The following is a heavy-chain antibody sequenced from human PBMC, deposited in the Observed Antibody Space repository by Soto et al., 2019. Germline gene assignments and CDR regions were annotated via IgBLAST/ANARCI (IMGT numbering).Heavy chain of an antibody. CDR3: ARDNDETDCYN. CDR1: GFTFSTCA. D-gene: IGHD2-21*01. V-gene: IGHV3-33*01. Sequence: QVQLVESGGGVVQPGRSLRLSCEASGFTFSTCAMHWVRQAPGKGLEWVANIYYDGGNKYYADSVKGRFTSSKDKSKNTVYLQMNYLRAEDTAVYYCARDNDETDCYNWGQGTLVTVTS. CDR2: IYYDGGNK. J-gene: IGHJ4*02.